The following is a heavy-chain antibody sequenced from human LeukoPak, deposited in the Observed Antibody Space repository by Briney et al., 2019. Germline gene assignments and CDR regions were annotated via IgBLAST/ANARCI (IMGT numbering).Heavy chain of an antibody. CDR2: ISGTGDST. J-gene: IGHJ4*02. CDR3: AKGTEQQLVGANVDY. Sequence: TGGSLRLSCAASGFTFSSYALSWVRQAPGKGLEWVSTISGTGDSTYYEDSVKGRFTISRDNSKNTLYLQMNSLRADDTAVYYCAKGTEQQLVGANVDYWGQGTLVTVSS. CDR1: GFTFSSYA. V-gene: IGHV3-23*01. D-gene: IGHD6-13*01.